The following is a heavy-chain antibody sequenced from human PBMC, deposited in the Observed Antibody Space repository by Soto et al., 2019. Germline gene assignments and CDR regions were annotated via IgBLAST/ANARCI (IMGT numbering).Heavy chain of an antibody. J-gene: IGHJ5*02. CDR3: ASAPNPYSSSSGWFDP. D-gene: IGHD6-6*01. CDR1: GYTFTGYY. V-gene: IGHV1-2*02. CDR2: INPNSGGT. Sequence: ASVKVSCKASGYTFTGYYMHWVRQAPGQGLEWMGWINPNSGGTNYAQKFQGRVTMTRDTSISTAYMELSRLRSDDTAVYYCASAPNPYSSSSGWFDPWGQGTMVTVYS.